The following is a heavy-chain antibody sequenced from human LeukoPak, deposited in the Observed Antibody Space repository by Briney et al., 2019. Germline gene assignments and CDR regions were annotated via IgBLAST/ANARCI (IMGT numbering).Heavy chain of an antibody. Sequence: GRSLRLSCAAAGFTFSSYAMHWVRQAPGKGLEWVAVISYDGSNKYYADSVKGRFTISRDNSKNTLYLQMNSLRAEDTAVYYCARAPYFDWLPFDYWGQGTLVTVSS. J-gene: IGHJ4*02. CDR2: ISYDGSNK. D-gene: IGHD3-9*01. CDR3: ARAPYFDWLPFDY. CDR1: GFTFSSYA. V-gene: IGHV3-30*11.